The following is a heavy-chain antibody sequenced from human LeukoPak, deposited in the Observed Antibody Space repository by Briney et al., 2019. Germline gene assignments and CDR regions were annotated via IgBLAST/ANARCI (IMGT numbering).Heavy chain of an antibody. Sequence: SETLSLTCAVYGGSFSGYYWSWIRQPPGKGLEWIGEINHSGSTNYNPSLKSRVTISVDTSKNQFPLRLSSVTAADTAVYYCARVAAAAAFYYFHYWGQGTLVTVSS. D-gene: IGHD6-13*01. J-gene: IGHJ4*02. CDR3: ARVAAAAAFYYFHY. V-gene: IGHV4-34*01. CDR2: INHSGST. CDR1: GGSFSGYY.